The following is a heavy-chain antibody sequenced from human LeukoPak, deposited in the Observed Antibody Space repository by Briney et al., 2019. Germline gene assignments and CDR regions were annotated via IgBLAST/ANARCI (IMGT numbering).Heavy chain of an antibody. V-gene: IGHV3-66*01. D-gene: IGHD5-18*01. CDR2: IYGDGST. Sequence: GGSLRLSCAASGFTFSSYWMHWVRQAPGKGLEWVSIIYGDGSTYYADSVKGRFTISRDTSKNTLYLQMNSLRAEDTAVYYCARAQRGYSYLLDYWGQGTLVTVSS. CDR1: GFTFSSYW. J-gene: IGHJ4*02. CDR3: ARAQRGYSYLLDY.